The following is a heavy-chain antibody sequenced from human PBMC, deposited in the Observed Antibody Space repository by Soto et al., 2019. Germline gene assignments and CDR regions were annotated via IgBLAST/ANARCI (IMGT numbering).Heavy chain of an antibody. CDR3: ARDTGLAMTARRGFDL. J-gene: IGHJ3*01. Sequence: QVQLVESGVGVVQPGRSLRLSCAASKFTISSYPMHWVRQAPGKGLEWVALISSAGSIQSYADSVKGRFTISIDNSANTLFLHMDSLRAEDTAVYFCARDTGLAMTARRGFDLWGRGTMVAVSS. D-gene: IGHD2-2*01. CDR2: ISSAGSIQ. CDR1: KFTISSYP. V-gene: IGHV3-30-3*01.